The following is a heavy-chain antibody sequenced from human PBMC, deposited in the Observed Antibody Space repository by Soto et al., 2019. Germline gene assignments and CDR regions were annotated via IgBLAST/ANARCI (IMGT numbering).Heavy chain of an antibody. CDR1: GGAFSSYA. V-gene: IGHV1-69*06. CDR3: AFGWLSYPNYGLDV. J-gene: IGHJ6*02. CDR2: IIPVFGTT. Sequence: SVKVSCKASGGAFSSYALNWVRQAPGQGLEWMGGIIPVFGTTNYALKFQGRLTVTADRGTRTASAYMELSSLTSEDTDVYYCAFGWLSYPNYGLDVWGRGTTVTVSS. D-gene: IGHD3-10*01.